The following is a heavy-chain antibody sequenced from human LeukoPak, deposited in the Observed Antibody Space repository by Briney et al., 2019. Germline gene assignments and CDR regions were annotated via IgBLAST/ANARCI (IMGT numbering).Heavy chain of an antibody. CDR2: IYYSGST. CDR3: ARQNDALFDY. CDR1: GGSISSYY. V-gene: IGHV4-59*08. J-gene: IGHJ4*02. D-gene: IGHD1-1*01. Sequence: PSETLSLTCTVSGGSISSYYWSWIRQPPGKGLEWIGYIYYSGSTNYNPSLKSRVTISVDTSKNQFSLKLSSVTAADTAVYYCARQNDALFDYWGQGTLVTVSS.